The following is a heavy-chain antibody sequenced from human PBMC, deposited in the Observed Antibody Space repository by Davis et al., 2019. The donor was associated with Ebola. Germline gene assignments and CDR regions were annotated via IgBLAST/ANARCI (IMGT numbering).Heavy chain of an antibody. CDR3: ARQMTNDYAMDV. CDR1: GYSFTSYW. V-gene: IGHV5-51*01. Sequence: GESLKISCKGSGYSFTSYWIGWVRQMPGKGLEWMGIIYPGDSDTRYSPSFQGQVTISVGKSIKTAYLQWNSLKASDSAMYYCARQMTNDYAMDVWGQGTTVTVSS. D-gene: IGHD4-11*01. CDR2: IYPGDSDT. J-gene: IGHJ6*02.